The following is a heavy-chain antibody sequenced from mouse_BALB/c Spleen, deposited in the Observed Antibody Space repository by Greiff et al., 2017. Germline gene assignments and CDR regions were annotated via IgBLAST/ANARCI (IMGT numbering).Heavy chain of an antibody. CDR1: GYTFTSYW. D-gene: IGHD2-3*01. CDR3: ARGGGYSFWYFDV. V-gene: IGHV1-87*01. Sequence: QVQLKQSGAELARPGASVKLSCKASGYTFTSYWMQWVKQRPGQGLEWIGAIYPGDGDTRYTQKFKGKATLTADKSSSTAYMQLSSLASEDSAVYYCARGGGYSFWYFDVWGAGTTVTVSS. J-gene: IGHJ1*01. CDR2: IYPGDGDT.